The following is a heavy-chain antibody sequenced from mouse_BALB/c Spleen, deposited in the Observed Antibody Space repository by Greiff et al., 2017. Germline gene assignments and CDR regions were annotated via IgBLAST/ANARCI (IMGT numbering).Heavy chain of an antibody. D-gene: IGHD2-1*01. J-gene: IGHJ3*01. CDR2: ILPGSGST. CDR3: AKNLYGNYGGFAY. V-gene: IGHV1-9*01. Sequence: VQLQQSGAELMKPGASVKISCKATGYTFSSYWIEWVKQRPGHGLEWIGEILPGSGSTNYNEKFKGKATFTADTSSNTAYMQLSSLTSEDSAVYYCAKNLYGNYGGFAYWGQGTLVTVSA. CDR1: GYTFSSYW.